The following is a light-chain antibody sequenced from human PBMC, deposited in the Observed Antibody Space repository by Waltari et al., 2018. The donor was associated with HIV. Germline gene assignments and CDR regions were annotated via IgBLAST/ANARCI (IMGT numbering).Light chain of an antibody. V-gene: IGKV3-20*01. CDR3: QQYGSSPLI. CDR2: GAS. J-gene: IGKJ5*01. Sequence: EIVLTQSPGTLSLSPGERATLSCRASQSVRNNYLVWYQKKPGQAPRLLIYGASSRATGIPDRFSGSGSGTDFTLTISRLEPEDFAMFYCQQYGSSPLIFGQGTRLEIK. CDR1: QSVRNNY.